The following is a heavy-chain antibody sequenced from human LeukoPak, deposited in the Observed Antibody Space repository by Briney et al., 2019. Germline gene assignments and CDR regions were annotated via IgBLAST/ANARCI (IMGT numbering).Heavy chain of an antibody. D-gene: IGHD3-9*01. CDR1: GGTFSSYA. CDR3: ARESYDILTGYYSPHFDY. CDR2: IIPILGIA. J-gene: IGHJ4*02. V-gene: IGHV1-69*04. Sequence: SVKVSCKASGGTFSSYAISWVRQAPGQGLEWMGRIIPILGIANYAQKFQGRVTITADKSTSTAYMELSSLRSEDTAAYYCARESYDILTGYYSPHFDYWGQGTLVTVSS.